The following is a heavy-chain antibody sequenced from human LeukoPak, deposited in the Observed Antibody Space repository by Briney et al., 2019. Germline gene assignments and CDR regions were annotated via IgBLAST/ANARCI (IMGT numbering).Heavy chain of an antibody. V-gene: IGHV3-48*03. CDR3: AELGITMIGGV. D-gene: IGHD3-10*02. CDR1: GLTFSSYE. Sequence: GGSLRHSCAASGLTFSSYEMNWVRQAPGKGLEWVSYISSSGSTIYYADSVKGRFTISRDNAKNSLYLQMNSLRAGDTAVYYCAELGITMIGGVWGKGTTVTISS. J-gene: IGHJ6*04. CDR2: ISSSGSTI.